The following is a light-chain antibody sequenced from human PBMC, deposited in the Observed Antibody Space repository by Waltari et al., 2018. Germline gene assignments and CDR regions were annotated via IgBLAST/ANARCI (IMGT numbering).Light chain of an antibody. CDR3: HQYYLTPWT. V-gene: IGKV1-39*01. J-gene: IGKJ1*01. CDR2: AAS. Sequence: DIQMTQSPSSLSASVVDRVTITCRASQSISSYLNWYQQKPGKAPKLLIYAASSLQSGVPSRFSGSGSGTDFTLTINGLQPEDAAVYFCHQYYLTPWTFGQGTKLEIK. CDR1: QSISSY.